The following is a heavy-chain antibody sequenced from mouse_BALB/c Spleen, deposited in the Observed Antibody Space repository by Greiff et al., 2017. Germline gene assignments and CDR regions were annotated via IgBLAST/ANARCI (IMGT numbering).Heavy chain of an antibody. D-gene: IGHD2-4*01. Sequence: QVQLKESGPGLVAPSQSLSITCTVSGFSLTSYGVHWVRQPPGKGLEWLGVIWAGGSTNYNSALMSRLSISKDNSKSQVFLKMNSLQTDDTAMYYCARDGMITTNWFAYWGQGTLVTVSA. CDR2: IWAGGST. CDR3: ARDGMITTNWFAY. V-gene: IGHV2-9*02. CDR1: GFSLTSYG. J-gene: IGHJ3*01.